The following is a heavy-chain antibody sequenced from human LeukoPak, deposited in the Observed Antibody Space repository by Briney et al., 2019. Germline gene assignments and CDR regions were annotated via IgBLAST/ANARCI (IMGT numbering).Heavy chain of an antibody. D-gene: IGHD3-22*01. J-gene: IGHJ4*02. V-gene: IGHV5-51*01. Sequence: GESLKISCKGSGYSFTSYWIGWVRQMPGKGLEWMGIIYPGDSDTRYSPSFQGHVTISADKSISTAYLQWSSLKASDTAMYYCARRRTNYYDSSGHLDYWGQGTLVTVSS. CDR2: IYPGDSDT. CDR1: GYSFTSYW. CDR3: ARRRTNYYDSSGHLDY.